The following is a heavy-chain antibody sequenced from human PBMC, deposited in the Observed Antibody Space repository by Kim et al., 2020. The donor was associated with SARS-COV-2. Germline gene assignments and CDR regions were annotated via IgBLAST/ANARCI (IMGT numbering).Heavy chain of an antibody. Sequence: TNSTPPLTSRVTMSVDTSKNQFSLKVTSVTAADTAVYYCARRSMVQGLDYWGQGTRVTVSS. J-gene: IGHJ4*02. CDR3: ARRSMVQGLDY. V-gene: IGHV4-34*01. D-gene: IGHD3-10*01. CDR2: T.